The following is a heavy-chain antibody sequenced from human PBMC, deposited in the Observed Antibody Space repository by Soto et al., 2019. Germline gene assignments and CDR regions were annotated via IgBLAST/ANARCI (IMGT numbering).Heavy chain of an antibody. CDR1: GFSLTTRPVG. CDR3: AHRLGGFTWNDGYLDY. V-gene: IGHV2-5*02. CDR2: IYWDDDK. Sequence: SGPTLVNPTHTLILTCSFCGFSLTTRPVGVAWIRQPPGKALEWLAVIYWDDDKRYSPSLRSRLTISKDTSKNQVVLSMTNMDAVGRSTYYCAHRLGGFTWNDGYLDYWGQGTLVTVSS. J-gene: IGHJ4*02. D-gene: IGHD1-1*01.